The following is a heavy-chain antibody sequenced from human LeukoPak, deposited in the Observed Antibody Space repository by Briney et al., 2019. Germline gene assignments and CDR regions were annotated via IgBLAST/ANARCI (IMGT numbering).Heavy chain of an antibody. CDR2: IYTSGST. J-gene: IGHJ4*02. CDR3: ARGTYCSSTSCSALFDY. D-gene: IGHD2-2*01. V-gene: IGHV4-61*02. Sequence: PSETLSLTCTVSGGSISSSSYYWSWIRQPAGKGLEWIGRIYTSGSTNYNPSLKSRVTISVDTSKNQFSLKLSSVTAADTAVYYCARGTYCSSTSCSALFDYWGQGTLVTVSS. CDR1: GGSISSSSYY.